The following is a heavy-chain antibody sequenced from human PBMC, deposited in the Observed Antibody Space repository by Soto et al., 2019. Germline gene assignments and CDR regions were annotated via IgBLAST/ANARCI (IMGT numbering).Heavy chain of an antibody. CDR3: ARLGGFCSSTNCYGYYAMDV. Sequence: SETLSLTCTVSGGSISSGDYYWSWIRQPPGKGLEWIGYIYYSGSTHYNPSLESRVTVSVDTSQNHFSLKVSSVTVADTAVYYCARLGGFCSSTNCYGYYAMDVWGQGTTVTVSS. V-gene: IGHV4-30-4*01. D-gene: IGHD2-2*01. CDR1: GGSISSGDYY. CDR2: IYYSGST. J-gene: IGHJ6*02.